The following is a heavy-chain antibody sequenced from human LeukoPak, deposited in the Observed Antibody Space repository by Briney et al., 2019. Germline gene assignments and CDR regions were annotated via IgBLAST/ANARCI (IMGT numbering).Heavy chain of an antibody. D-gene: IGHD2-8*02. CDR3: AKHRLAVSYGNEYFQN. V-gene: IGHV3-30*02. Sequence: GGSLRLSCAASGFTFSSYDMHWVRQAPGKGLEWVALIRYDGSNKYYADSVKGRFTISRDNSKNTLYLQMNSLRAEDTAVYYCAKHRLAVSYGNEYFQNWGQGTLVTVS. J-gene: IGHJ1*01. CDR2: IRYDGSNK. CDR1: GFTFSSYD.